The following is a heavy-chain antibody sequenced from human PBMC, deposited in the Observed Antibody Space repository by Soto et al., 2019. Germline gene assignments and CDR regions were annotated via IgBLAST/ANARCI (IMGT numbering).Heavy chain of an antibody. J-gene: IGHJ6*03. CDR1: GYTFTSYA. CDR3: STSLRDYYYYMDG. D-gene: IGHD3-16*01. CDR2: INAGNGNT. Sequence: ASVKVSCKASGYTFTSYAMHWVRQAPGQRLEWMGWINAGNGNTKYSRKFQGRVTITRDTSASTAYMELSSLRSEDTAVYYCSTSLRDYYYYMDGWGKGATVTVSS. V-gene: IGHV1-3*01.